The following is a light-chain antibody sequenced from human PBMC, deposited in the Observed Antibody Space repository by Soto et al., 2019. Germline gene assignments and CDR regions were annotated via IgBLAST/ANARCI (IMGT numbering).Light chain of an antibody. Sequence: EIVLTQSPGTLSLSPGERATLSCRASQSVTSTYLAWYQQKPGQAPMLLIYCASNRATGIPESFTGSGSGTNFILTISRLEPEDGAVYYCQQYGSSPLTFGGGKKVEI. J-gene: IGKJ4*02. CDR1: QSVTSTY. CDR2: CAS. V-gene: IGKV3-20*01. CDR3: QQYGSSPLT.